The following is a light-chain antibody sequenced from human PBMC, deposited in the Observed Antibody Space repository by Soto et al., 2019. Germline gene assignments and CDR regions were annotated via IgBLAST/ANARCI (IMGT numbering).Light chain of an antibody. V-gene: IGKV3-11*01. CDR3: QQHINLPLT. CDR2: EAS. CDR1: QTVSSS. J-gene: IGKJ4*01. Sequence: EIVFTQSPATLSLSPGERATLSCRASQTVSSSLAWYQQKPGQAPRLLIYEASNRATGIPARFSGSGSGADFTLTISSXEPEDFALYYCQQHINLPLTFGGGTKVDIK.